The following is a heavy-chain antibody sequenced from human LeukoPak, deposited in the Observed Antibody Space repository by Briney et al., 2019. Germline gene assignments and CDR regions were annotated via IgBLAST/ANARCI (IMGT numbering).Heavy chain of an antibody. J-gene: IGHJ3*02. D-gene: IGHD3-22*01. CDR1: GYTFTAYC. V-gene: IGHV1-2*06. Sequence: ASVKVSCKASGYTFTAYCIHWVRQAPGQGLEWMGRINPNSGGTNYALNFQGRVTMTRDTSISTAYMELSRLRSDDTAVYYCARKYYCDSSGYYYDDAPDIWGQGTMVTVSS. CDR3: ARKYYCDSSGYYYDDAPDI. CDR2: INPNSGGT.